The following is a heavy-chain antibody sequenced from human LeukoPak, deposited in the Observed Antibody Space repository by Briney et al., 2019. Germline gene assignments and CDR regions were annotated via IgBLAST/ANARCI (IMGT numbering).Heavy chain of an antibody. CDR2: IYYSGST. J-gene: IGHJ5*02. CDR1: GGSISSSSYY. V-gene: IGHV4-39*02. CDR3: AREIRRYYDSSGYSS. Sequence: SETLSLTCTVSGGSISSSSYYWGWIRQPPGKGLEWIGSIYYSGSTYYNPSLKSRVTISVDTSKNQFSLKLSSVTAADTAVYYCAREIRRYYDSSGYSSWGQGTLVTVSS. D-gene: IGHD3-22*01.